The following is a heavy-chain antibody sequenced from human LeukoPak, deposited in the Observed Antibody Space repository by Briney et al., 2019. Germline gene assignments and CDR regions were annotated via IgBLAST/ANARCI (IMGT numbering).Heavy chain of an antibody. CDR2: IKQDGSEK. Sequence: GGSLRLSCAASGFTFSGFWMNWLRQAPGKGLEWVANIKQDGSEKYYVDSVKGRFTISRDNAKNSLFLQMNSLRAEDTAVYYCEREGDKAVITYAYWGQGTLVTVSS. D-gene: IGHD5-18*01. V-gene: IGHV3-7*01. J-gene: IGHJ4*02. CDR3: EREGDKAVITYAY. CDR1: GFTFSGFW.